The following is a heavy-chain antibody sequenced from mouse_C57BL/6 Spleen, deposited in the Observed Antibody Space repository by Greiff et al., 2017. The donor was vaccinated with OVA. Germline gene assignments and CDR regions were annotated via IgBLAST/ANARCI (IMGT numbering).Heavy chain of an antibody. D-gene: IGHD4-1*01. CDR3: VRGAGTGKMDY. V-gene: IGHV10-1*01. CDR2: IRSKSNNYAT. Sequence: EPGGGLVQPKGSLKLSCAASGFSFNTYAMNWVRQAPGKGLEWVARIRSKSNNYATYYADSVKDRFTISRDDSESMLYLQMNNLKTEDTAMYYCVRGAGTGKMDYWGQGTSVTVSS. J-gene: IGHJ4*01. CDR1: GFSFNTYA.